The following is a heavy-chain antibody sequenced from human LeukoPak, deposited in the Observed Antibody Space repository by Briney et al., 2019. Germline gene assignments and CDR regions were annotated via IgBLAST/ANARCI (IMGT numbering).Heavy chain of an antibody. Sequence: SQTLSLTCTVSGGSISSGDYYWSWIRQPPGKGLEWIGYIYRSGSTYYNPSLRSRVTISVDTSMNQFSLKLSSVTAADTAVYYCARLSEGMVGTTFFDYWGQGTLVTVSS. CDR1: GGSISSGDYY. CDR3: ARLSEGMVGTTFFDY. V-gene: IGHV4-30-2*01. D-gene: IGHD1-26*01. J-gene: IGHJ4*02. CDR2: IYRSGST.